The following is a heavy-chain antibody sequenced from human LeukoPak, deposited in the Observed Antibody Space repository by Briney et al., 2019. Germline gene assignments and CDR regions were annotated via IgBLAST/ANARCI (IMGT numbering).Heavy chain of an antibody. V-gene: IGHV3-23*01. Sequence: GGSLRLSCAASGFTFSSYAMSWVRQAPGKGLEWVSVISGSGGNTYYADSVKGRFTISRDNAKNTLYLQMNSLRAEDTAVYYCARVLRTSNIIAAAAPFDYWGQGTLVTVSS. J-gene: IGHJ4*02. CDR3: ARVLRTSNIIAAAAPFDY. D-gene: IGHD6-13*01. CDR2: ISGSGGNT. CDR1: GFTFSSYA.